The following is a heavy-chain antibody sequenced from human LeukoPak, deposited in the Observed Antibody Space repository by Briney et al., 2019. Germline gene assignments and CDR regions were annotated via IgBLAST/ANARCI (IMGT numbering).Heavy chain of an antibody. J-gene: IGHJ5*02. CDR2: IISSGSTI. Sequence: PGGSLRLSCAASGFTFSSYAMHWVRQAPGKGLEWVSYIISSGSTIYYADSVKGRFTISRDNAKNSLYLQMNSLRAEDTAVYYCARGSYGSAFDPWGQGTLVTVSS. CDR3: ARGSYGSAFDP. D-gene: IGHD3-10*01. CDR1: GFTFSSYA. V-gene: IGHV3-48*04.